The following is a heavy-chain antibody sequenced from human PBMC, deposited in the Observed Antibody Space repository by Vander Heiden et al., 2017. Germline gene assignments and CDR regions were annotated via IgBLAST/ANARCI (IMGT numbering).Heavy chain of an antibody. CDR2: IYYSGST. CDR1: GGSISSGGYY. V-gene: IGHV4-31*03. CDR3: ARDRYDFWSGPSNWFDP. D-gene: IGHD3-3*01. Sequence: QVQLQESGPGLVKPSQTLSLTCTVSGGSISSGGYYWSWIRQHPGKGLEWIGYIYYSGSTYYNPSLKSRVTISVDTSKNQFSLKLSSVTAADTAVYYCARDRYDFWSGPSNWFDPWGQGTLVTVSS. J-gene: IGHJ5*02.